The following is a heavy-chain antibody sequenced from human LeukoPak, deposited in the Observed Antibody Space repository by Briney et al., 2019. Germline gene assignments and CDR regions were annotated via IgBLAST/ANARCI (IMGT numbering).Heavy chain of an antibody. J-gene: IGHJ4*02. CDR2: IIPSLDIS. CDR3: ARDHCSPGTCLGGH. V-gene: IGHV1-69*04. CDR1: GDTFITYT. D-gene: IGHD2-15*01. Sequence: SVKVSCKASGDTFITYTFSWVRQAPGQGLEWMGRIIPSLDISNYAQKFQGRVTLSADKATTTTYMELTSLRSEDTAIYYCARDHCSPGTCLGGHWGQGTLVTVSS.